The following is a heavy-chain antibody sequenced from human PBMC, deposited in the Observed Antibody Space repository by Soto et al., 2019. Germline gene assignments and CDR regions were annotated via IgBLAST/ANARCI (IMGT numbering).Heavy chain of an antibody. V-gene: IGHV3-11*06. D-gene: IGHD1-7*01. CDR1: GFTFSDYY. CDR3: AKGEGYRWNYEFDP. CDR2: ISGDSVYT. Sequence: GSLRLSCSASGFTFSDYYMSWIRQAPGKGLEWVSYISGDSVYTNYGDSVTGRFTISRDNAKNSLYLQMNSLRAEDTAVYYCAKGEGYRWNYEFDPWGQGTLVTVSS. J-gene: IGHJ5*02.